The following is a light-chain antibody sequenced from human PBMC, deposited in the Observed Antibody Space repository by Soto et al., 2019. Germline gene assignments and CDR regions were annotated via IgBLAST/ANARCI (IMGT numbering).Light chain of an antibody. J-gene: IGLJ2*01. CDR1: SSNIGHNT. V-gene: IGLV1-44*01. CDR3: AAWDASLNGCVV. CDR2: SND. Sequence: QSVLTQPPSASGTPGQRVTISCSGSSSNIGHNTVNWYQQLPGTAPKLLIYSNDRRPSGVPDRFFGSKSGTSASLAISGLQSEDEADYYCAAWDASLNGCVVFGGGTKLTVL.